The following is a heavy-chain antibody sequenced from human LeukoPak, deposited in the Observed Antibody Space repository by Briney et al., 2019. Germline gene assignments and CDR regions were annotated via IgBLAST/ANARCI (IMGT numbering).Heavy chain of an antibody. V-gene: IGHV3-7*04. D-gene: IGHD5-24*01. J-gene: IGHJ4*02. CDR1: GFTFRNYW. Sequence: GGSLRLLCAPSGFTFRNYWMNWVRQAPGKGLEWVANIKQDGSEKYYVDSVKGRFTISRDNAKNSLYLQINSLRAEDTSVYYCARGENNYGYYYFDYWGQGTLVTVSS. CDR3: ARGENNYGYYYFDY. CDR2: IKQDGSEK.